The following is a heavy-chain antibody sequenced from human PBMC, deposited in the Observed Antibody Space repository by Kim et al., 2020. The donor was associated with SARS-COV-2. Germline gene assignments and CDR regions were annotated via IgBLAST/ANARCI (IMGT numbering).Heavy chain of an antibody. CDR2: INHSGST. CDR3: ARGDEVAAADYYGMDV. V-gene: IGHV4-34*01. CDR1: GGSFSGYY. J-gene: IGHJ6*02. Sequence: SETLSLTCAVSGGSFSGYYWSWIRQPPGPGLEWIGEINHSGSTNSNPSLKSRVTISVDTSKNQFSLKLSSVTAADTAVYDCARGDEVAAADYYGMDVWGQGTTVTVSS. D-gene: IGHD6-13*01.